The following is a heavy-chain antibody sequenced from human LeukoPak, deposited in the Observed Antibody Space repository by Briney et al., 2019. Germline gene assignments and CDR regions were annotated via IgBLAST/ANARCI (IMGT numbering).Heavy chain of an antibody. CDR2: INHSGST. CDR1: SGSISTYY. J-gene: IGHJ4*02. CDR3: ARSKYGGPDY. D-gene: IGHD3-10*02. Sequence: SETLSLTCTVSSGSISTYYWSRIGQPPGKGLEWIGEINHSGSTNYNPSLKSRVTISVNTSKNQFSLKLSSVTAADTAVYYCARSKYGGPDYWGQGTLVTVSS. V-gene: IGHV4-34*01.